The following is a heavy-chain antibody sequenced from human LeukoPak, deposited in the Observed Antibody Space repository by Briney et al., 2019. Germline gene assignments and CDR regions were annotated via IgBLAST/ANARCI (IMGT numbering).Heavy chain of an antibody. CDR2: INPNSGGT. D-gene: IGHD1-26*01. J-gene: IGHJ5*02. V-gene: IGHV1-2*04. CDR1: GYTFTGYY. CDR3: AREGGSYNWFAP. Sequence: ASVKVSCTASGYTFTGYYMHWVRQAPGQGLEGMGWINPNSGGTNYAQKFQGWVTMTRDTSISTAYMELSRLRPDDTAVYYCAREGGSYNWFAPWGQGTLVTVSS.